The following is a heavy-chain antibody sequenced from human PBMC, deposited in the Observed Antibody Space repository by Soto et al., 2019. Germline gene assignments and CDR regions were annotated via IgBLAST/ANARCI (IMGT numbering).Heavy chain of an antibody. J-gene: IGHJ3*02. CDR1: GLTFSSYA. D-gene: IGHD2-15*01. Sequence: EVQLLESGGGLVQPGGSLRLSCAASGLTFSSYAMSWVRQAPGKGLEWVSGISGSGSNTYYADSVKGRFTISRDNSKNTLYLQMKSLRAEDTAIYYCAKKARGGCDFGAFDIWGQGTMVTVSS. V-gene: IGHV3-23*01. CDR3: AKKARGGCDFGAFDI. CDR2: ISGSGSNT.